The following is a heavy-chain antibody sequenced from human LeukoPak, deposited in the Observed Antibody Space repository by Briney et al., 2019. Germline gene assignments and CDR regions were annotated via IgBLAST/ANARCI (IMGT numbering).Heavy chain of an antibody. D-gene: IGHD6-19*01. V-gene: IGHV4-61*02. J-gene: IGHJ4*02. CDR1: GYSINSGYY. CDR2: IYTSGST. CDR3: AKDFIRAYSSGWNY. Sequence: SETLSLTCTVSGYSINSGYYWGWIRQPAGKGLEWIGRIYTSGSTNYNPSLKSRVTISVDTSKNQFSLRLSSVTAADTAVYYCAKDFIRAYSSGWNYWGQGTLVTVSS.